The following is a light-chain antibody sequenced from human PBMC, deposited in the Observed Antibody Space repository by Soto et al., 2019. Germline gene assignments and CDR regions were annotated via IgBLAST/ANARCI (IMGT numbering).Light chain of an antibody. Sequence: EIVLTQSPATLSLSPGERATLSCRASQSVSSYLAWYQQKPGQAPRLLIYDASNRATGIPARFSGSGSETDFTLTICSLEPEDFAVYYCQQRSNWWTFGQGTKVEIQ. CDR2: DAS. CDR3: QQRSNWWT. V-gene: IGKV3-11*01. J-gene: IGKJ1*01. CDR1: QSVSSY.